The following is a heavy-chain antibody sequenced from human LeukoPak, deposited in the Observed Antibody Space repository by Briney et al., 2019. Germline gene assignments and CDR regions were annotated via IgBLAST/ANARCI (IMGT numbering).Heavy chain of an antibody. CDR2: IKGKKDGETT. CDR1: GFTVSNNY. D-gene: IGHD3-22*01. V-gene: IGHV3-15*01. CDR3: TTGFYYDTSGYGVDH. Sequence: PGGSLRLSCAASGFTVSNNYMSWVRQAPGKGLEWVGRIKGKKDGETTDYAAPVKGRFTISRDNSKNTLYPQMSSLKIEDAAVYYCTTGFYYDTSGYGVDHWGQGALVTVSS. J-gene: IGHJ4*02.